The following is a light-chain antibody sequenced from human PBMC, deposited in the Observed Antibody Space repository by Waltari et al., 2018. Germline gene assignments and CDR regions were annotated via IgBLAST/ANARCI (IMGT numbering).Light chain of an antibody. J-gene: IGKJ1*01. CDR2: EAS. CDR3: QQYYETPRT. CDR1: QGISNS. Sequence: DIQMTQSPSSLSASVGGRVTITCRASQGISNSLAWYQQTPEKAPKLLLYEASKLESGVPSRFSGGGSGTDFSLTISSLQPEDFATYYCQQYYETPRTFRQGTKVEIK. V-gene: IGKV1-NL1*01.